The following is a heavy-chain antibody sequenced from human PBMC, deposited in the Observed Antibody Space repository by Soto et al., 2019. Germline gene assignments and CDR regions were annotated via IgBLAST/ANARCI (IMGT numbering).Heavy chain of an antibody. CDR3: ASREYSSSD. V-gene: IGHV3-30*03. Sequence: QVQLVESGGGVVQPGRSLRLSCAASGFTFSSYGMHWVRQAPGKGLEWVAVISYDGSNKYYADSVKGRFTISRDNSKXXXXXXXXSLRAEDTAVYYCASREYSSSDWGQGTLVTVSS. CDR1: GFTFSSYG. D-gene: IGHD6-6*01. J-gene: IGHJ4*02. CDR2: ISYDGSNK.